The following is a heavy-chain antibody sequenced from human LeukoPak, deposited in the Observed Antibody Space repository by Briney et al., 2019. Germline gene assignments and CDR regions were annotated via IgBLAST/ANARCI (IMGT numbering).Heavy chain of an antibody. CDR3: ARTDIVVVVAALGYYFDY. CDR2: ISSSSSYI. Sequence: GGSLRLSCAASGFTFSSYSMNWVRQAPGKGLEWVSSISSSSSYIYYADSVKGRLTISRDNAKNSLYLQMNSLRAEDTAVYYCARTDIVVVVAALGYYFDYWGQGTLVTVSS. CDR1: GFTFSSYS. V-gene: IGHV3-21*01. D-gene: IGHD2-15*01. J-gene: IGHJ4*02.